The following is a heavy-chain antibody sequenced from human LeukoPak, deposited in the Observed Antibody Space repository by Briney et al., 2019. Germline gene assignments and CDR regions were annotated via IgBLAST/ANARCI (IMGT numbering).Heavy chain of an antibody. CDR1: GFTFGDYA. J-gene: IGHJ4*02. CDR3: TRDQTSVAYFDY. Sequence: GGSLRLSCTASGFTFGDYAMSWFRQAPGKGLEWVGFIRSKAYGGTTEYAASVKGRFTISRDDSKSIAYLQMNSLKTEDTAVYCCTRDQTSVAYFDYWGQGTLVTVSS. CDR2: IRSKAYGGTT. V-gene: IGHV3-49*03. D-gene: IGHD6-19*01.